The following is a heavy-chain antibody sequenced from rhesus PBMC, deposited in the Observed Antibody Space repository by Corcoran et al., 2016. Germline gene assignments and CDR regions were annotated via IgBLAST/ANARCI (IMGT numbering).Heavy chain of an antibody. CDR2: ITYSGST. J-gene: IGHJ4*01. CDR1: GGSISSGYYY. V-gene: IGHV4-122*02. D-gene: IGHD3-34*01. CDR3: ARDQRGAPFDY. Sequence: QVQLQESGPGLVKPSETLSLTCAVSGGSISSGYYYWSWIRQPPGKGLEWIGYITYSGSTSYNPSLKGRFTISRDTSKNQFSLKLSSVTAADTAVYYCARDQRGAPFDYWGQGVLVTVSS.